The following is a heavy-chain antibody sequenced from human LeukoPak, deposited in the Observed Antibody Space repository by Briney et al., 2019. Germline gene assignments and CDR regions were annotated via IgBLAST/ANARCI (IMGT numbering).Heavy chain of an antibody. D-gene: IGHD3-3*01. Sequence: PSQTLSLTCTVSGGSISSGDYYWSGIRQPPGEGLEWIGYIYYSGSTYYNPSLKSRVTISVDTSKNQFSLKLSSVSAADTAVYYCARGGHLDDFWSGYYFYWGQGTLVTVSS. V-gene: IGHV4-30-4*08. CDR1: GGSISSGDYY. CDR3: ARGGHLDDFWSGYYFY. CDR2: IYYSGST. J-gene: IGHJ4*02.